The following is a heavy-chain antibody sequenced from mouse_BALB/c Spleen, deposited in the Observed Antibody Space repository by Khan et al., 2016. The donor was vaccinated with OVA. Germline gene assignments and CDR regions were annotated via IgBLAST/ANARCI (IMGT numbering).Heavy chain of an antibody. CDR2: ISYSGST. Sequence: EVQLQESGPGLVKPSQSLSLTCTVTGYSITSDYAWNWIRQFPGNKLEWMGYISYSGSTSSNPSLQSRISITRDTSKNQFFLPLNSVTTEDTATYYCARGNYYGYAMDYWGQGTSVTVSS. V-gene: IGHV3-2*02. CDR1: GYSITSDYA. J-gene: IGHJ4*01. CDR3: ARGNYYGYAMDY. D-gene: IGHD1-1*01.